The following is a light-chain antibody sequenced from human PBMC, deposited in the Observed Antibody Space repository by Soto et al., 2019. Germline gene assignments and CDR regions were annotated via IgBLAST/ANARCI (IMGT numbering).Light chain of an antibody. V-gene: IGLV1-51*01. J-gene: IGLJ2*01. CDR3: GTWDSGLSTGI. CDR2: DNN. CDR1: SSNIGESF. Sequence: QSVLTPPPSVSAAPGQKVTISCSGSSSNIGESFVSWYQQLPGTAPKLLIYDNNKRPSGIPDRFSGSQSGTSATLAITGLQTGDEADYYCGTWDSGLSTGIFGGGTKLTVL.